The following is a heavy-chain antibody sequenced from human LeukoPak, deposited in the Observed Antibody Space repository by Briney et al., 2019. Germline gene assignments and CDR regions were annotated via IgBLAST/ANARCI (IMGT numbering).Heavy chain of an antibody. D-gene: IGHD6-19*01. Sequence: GGSLRLSCAASGFTFSSYAMGWVRQAPGKGLEWVSAISGSGGSTYYADSMKGRFTISRDNSKNTLYLQMNSLRAEDTAVYYCAKDLISVAGTIGYWGQGTLVTVSS. V-gene: IGHV3-23*01. CDR1: GFTFSSYA. CDR3: AKDLISVAGTIGY. J-gene: IGHJ4*02. CDR2: ISGSGGST.